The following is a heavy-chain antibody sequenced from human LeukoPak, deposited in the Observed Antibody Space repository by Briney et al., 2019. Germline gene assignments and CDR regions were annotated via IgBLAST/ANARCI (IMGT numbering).Heavy chain of an antibody. CDR2: IYYSGST. J-gene: IGHJ4*02. D-gene: IGHD3-22*01. CDR1: GGSISSYY. Sequence: SETLSLTCTVSGGSISSYYWSWIRQPPGKGLEWIGYIYYSGSTNYNPSLKSRVTISVDTSKNQFSLKLSSVTAADTAVYYCARESYYYDSSGYFDYWGQGTLVTVSS. V-gene: IGHV4-59*01. CDR3: ARESYYYDSSGYFDY.